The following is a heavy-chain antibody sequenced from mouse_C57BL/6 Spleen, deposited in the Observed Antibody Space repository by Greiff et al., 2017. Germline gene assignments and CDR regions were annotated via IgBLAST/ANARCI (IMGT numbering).Heavy chain of an antibody. Sequence: VQLQQPGAELVRPGSSVKLSCKASGYTFTSYWMDWVKQRPGHGLEWIGNIYPSDSETPYNQKFKDKATLTVDKSSSTAYMQLSSLTSEDSEVYYCEREEDYYAMEGWGRGTSVTGSS. V-gene: IGHV1-61*01. J-gene: IGHJ4*01. CDR1: GYTFTSYW. CDR2: IYPSDSET. CDR3: EREEDYYAMEG.